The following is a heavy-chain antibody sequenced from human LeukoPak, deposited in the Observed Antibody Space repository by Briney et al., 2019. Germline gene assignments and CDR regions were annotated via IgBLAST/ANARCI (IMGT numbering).Heavy chain of an antibody. V-gene: IGHV1-69*13. J-gene: IGHJ6*02. Sequence: GASVKVSFKASGGTFSSYAISWVRQAPGQGLEWMGGIIPIFGTANYAQKFQGRVTITADESTSTAYMELSSLRSEDTAVYYCARENKDSGPRGDGMDVWGQGTTVTVSS. CDR3: ARENKDSGPRGDGMDV. D-gene: IGHD5-12*01. CDR2: IIPIFGTA. CDR1: GGTFSSYA.